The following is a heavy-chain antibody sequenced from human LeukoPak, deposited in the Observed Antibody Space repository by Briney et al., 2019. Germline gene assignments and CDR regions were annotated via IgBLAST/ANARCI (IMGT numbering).Heavy chain of an antibody. CDR3: ARGKNTAMVDY. D-gene: IGHD5-18*01. V-gene: IGHV3-53*01. Sequence: GGSLILSCAASGFTVSSNYMSWVRQAPGKGLEWVSVIYSGGSTYYADSVKGRFTISRDNSKNTLYLQMNSLRAEDTAVYYCARGKNTAMVDYWGQGTLVTVSS. J-gene: IGHJ4*02. CDR2: IYSGGST. CDR1: GFTVSSNY.